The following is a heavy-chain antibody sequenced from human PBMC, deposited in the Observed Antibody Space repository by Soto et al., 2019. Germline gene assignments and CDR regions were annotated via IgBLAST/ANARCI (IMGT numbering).Heavy chain of an antibody. CDR1: GYTRTELS. V-gene: IGHV1-24*01. D-gene: IGHD1-7*01. Sequence: ASVKVSCKVSGYTRTELSMHWVRQAPGKGLEWMGGFDPEDGETIYAQKFQGRVTMTEDTSTDTAYMELRSLRSEDTAVYYCATHLYNWNSELFDYWGQGTLVTLSS. CDR2: FDPEDGET. CDR3: ATHLYNWNSELFDY. J-gene: IGHJ4*02.